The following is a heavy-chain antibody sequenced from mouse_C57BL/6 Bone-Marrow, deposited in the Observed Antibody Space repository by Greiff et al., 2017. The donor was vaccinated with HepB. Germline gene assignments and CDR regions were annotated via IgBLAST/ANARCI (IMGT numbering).Heavy chain of an antibody. V-gene: IGHV1-19*01. CDR1: GYTFTDYY. J-gene: IGHJ4*01. Sequence: VQLQQSGPVLVKPGASVKMSCKASGYTFTDYYMNWVKQSHGKSLEWIGVINPYNGGTSYNQKFKGKATLTVDKSSSTAYMELNSLTSEDSAVYYCARGIPYYYAMDYWGQGTSVTVSS. CDR2: INPYNGGT. CDR3: ARGIPYYYAMDY.